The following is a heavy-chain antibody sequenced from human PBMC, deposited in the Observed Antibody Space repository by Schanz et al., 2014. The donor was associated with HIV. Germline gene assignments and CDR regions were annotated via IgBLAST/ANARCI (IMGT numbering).Heavy chain of an antibody. Sequence: EVQLLESGGGTVQPGGSLRLSCVASGFIFSNHAMSWVRQAPGKGLEWVSGISISGDVTYYSDSVKGRFTISRDNSKNTVYLQMNSLRAEDTAVYYCARPDYDFWVDVWGHGTLVTVSS. J-gene: IGHJ4*01. CDR3: ARPDYDFWVDV. CDR2: ISISGDVT. V-gene: IGHV3-23*01. CDR1: GFIFSNHA. D-gene: IGHD3-3*01.